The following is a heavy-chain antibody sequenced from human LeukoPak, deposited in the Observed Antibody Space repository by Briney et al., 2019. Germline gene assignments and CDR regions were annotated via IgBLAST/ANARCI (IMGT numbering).Heavy chain of an antibody. J-gene: IGHJ4*02. Sequence: SETLSLTCTVSGGSISSSSYYWGWIRQPPGKGLEWIGSIYYSGSTYYNPSLKSRVTISVDTSKNQFSLKLSSVTAADTAVYYCARVVITGPFPDYWGQGTLVTVSS. V-gene: IGHV4-39*07. CDR2: IYYSGST. D-gene: IGHD3-22*01. CDR3: ARVVITGPFPDY. CDR1: GGSISSSSYY.